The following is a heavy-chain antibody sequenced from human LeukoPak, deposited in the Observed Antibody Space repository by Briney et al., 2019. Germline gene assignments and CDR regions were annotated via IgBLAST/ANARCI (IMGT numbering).Heavy chain of an antibody. CDR2: IYRGGST. CDR1: GFTFSSYS. Sequence: GGSLRLSCAASGFTFSSYSMNWVRQAPGKGLEWVSVIYRGGSTYYADSVKGRFTISRDNSKNTLYLQMNNLRAEDTAVYYCAMATWVGGLDYWGQGTLVTVSS. D-gene: IGHD1-26*01. CDR3: AMATWVGGLDY. J-gene: IGHJ4*02. V-gene: IGHV3-66*01.